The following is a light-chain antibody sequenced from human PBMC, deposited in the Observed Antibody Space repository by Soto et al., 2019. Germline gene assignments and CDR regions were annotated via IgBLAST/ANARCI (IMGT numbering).Light chain of an antibody. CDR3: SSYTSSIPYV. CDR2: EVT. V-gene: IGLV2-14*01. J-gene: IGLJ1*01. CDR1: SSDVGGYNY. Sequence: SALTQPASVSGSPGQSITISCTGTSSDVGGYNYVSWYQQQPGKAPKLMIYEVTSRPSGVSDRFSGSKSGNTASLTISGLQAEDEADYYCSSYTSSIPYVFGTGTKLTVL.